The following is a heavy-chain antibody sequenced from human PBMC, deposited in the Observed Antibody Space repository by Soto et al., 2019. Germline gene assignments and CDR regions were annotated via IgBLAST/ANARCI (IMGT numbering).Heavy chain of an antibody. CDR3: ARRADAKYYYYMDV. J-gene: IGHJ6*03. CDR1: GGSFSGYY. D-gene: IGHD1-26*01. V-gene: IGHV4-34*01. Sequence: QVQLQQWGAGLLKPAETLSLTGAVYGGSFSGYYWSWIRQPPGKGLEWIGEINHSASTNYNPSLKSRVTISVDPSKNQFSRKLSSVTAADTAVYYCARRADAKYYYYMDVWGKGTTVTFSS. CDR2: INHSAST.